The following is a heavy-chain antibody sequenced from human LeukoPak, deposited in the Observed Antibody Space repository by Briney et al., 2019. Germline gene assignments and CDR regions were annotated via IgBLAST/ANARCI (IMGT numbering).Heavy chain of an antibody. CDR2: IYTSGST. J-gene: IGHJ4*02. CDR1: GGSISSYY. Sequence: PSETLSLTCTVSGGSISSYYWSWIRQPAGKGLEWIGRIYTSGSTNYNPSLKSRVTMSVDTSKNQFSLKLSSVTAADTAVYYCARGPRVYCTGGSCYELDYWGQGTLVTVSS. CDR3: ARGPRVYCTGGSCYELDY. D-gene: IGHD2-15*01. V-gene: IGHV4-4*07.